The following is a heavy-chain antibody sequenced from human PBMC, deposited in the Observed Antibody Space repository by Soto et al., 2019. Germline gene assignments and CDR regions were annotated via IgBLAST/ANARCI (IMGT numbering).Heavy chain of an antibody. CDR2: IRAYNGNT. CDR3: ARGRPPETP. J-gene: IGHJ5*02. Sequence: ASVKVSCKASGYTFTSYDMHWVRQAPGQRLEWMGWIRAYNGNTNYAQKFQGRVTMTTDTSTSTAYMELRSLRSDDTAVYYCARGRPPETPWGQGTLVTVS. V-gene: IGHV1-18*04. CDR1: GYTFTSYD.